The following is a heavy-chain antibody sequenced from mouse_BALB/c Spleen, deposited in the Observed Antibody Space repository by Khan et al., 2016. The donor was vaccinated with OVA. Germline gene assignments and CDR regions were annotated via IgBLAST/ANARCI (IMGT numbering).Heavy chain of an antibody. D-gene: IGHD2-1*01. CDR1: GYTFTTYW. CDR3: ARRGLYGIFVY. Sequence: VQLVESGAELAKPGASVKMSCKASGYTFTTYWIHWVKKRPGQGLEWIGYIDPSTGYIEYNQKFKDKATLTTDKSSTTAFMQLSSLTSEDSAVXYWARRGLYGIFVYWGQGTLVTVSA. CDR2: IDPSTGYI. J-gene: IGHJ3*01. V-gene: IGHV1-7*01.